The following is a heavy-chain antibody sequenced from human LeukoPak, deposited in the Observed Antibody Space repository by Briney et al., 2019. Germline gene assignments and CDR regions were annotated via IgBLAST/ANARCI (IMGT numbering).Heavy chain of an antibody. CDR1: GFTFKNNA. CDR3: AKGKVAGNIYYYYGMDV. J-gene: IGHJ6*02. Sequence: GGSLRLSCAASGFTFKNNAMTWVRQAPGKGLEWVSAISGTGGGTYYSDSVKGRFTISRDNSQNTLSLQMNSLRAEDTAVYYCAKGKVAGNIYYYYGMDVWGQGTTVTVSS. V-gene: IGHV3-23*01. D-gene: IGHD6-19*01. CDR2: ISGTGGGT.